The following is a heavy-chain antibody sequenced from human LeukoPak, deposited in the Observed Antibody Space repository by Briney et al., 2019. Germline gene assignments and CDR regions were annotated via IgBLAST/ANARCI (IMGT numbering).Heavy chain of an antibody. V-gene: IGHV3-23*01. CDR1: GLTFYSYG. J-gene: IGHJ4*02. CDR2: ISGSGDTT. CDR3: AKVWTGTFDY. D-gene: IGHD3/OR15-3a*01. Sequence: GGSLRLSCAASGLTFYSYGMSWVRQAPGKGLEWVSGISGSGDTTYYADSVKGRFTISRDNSKNTLYLQMNSLRAEDTAVYYCAKVWTGTFDYWGQRTLVTVSS.